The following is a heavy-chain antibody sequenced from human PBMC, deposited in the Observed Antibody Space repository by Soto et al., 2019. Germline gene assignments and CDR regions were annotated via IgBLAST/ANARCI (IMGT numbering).Heavy chain of an antibody. V-gene: IGHV3-74*01. CDR2: INSDGSST. D-gene: IGHD5-12*01. CDR1: GFTFSSYW. Sequence: QPVGSLRLSCAASGFTFSSYWMHWVRQAPGKGLVWVSRINSDGSSTSYADSVKGRFTISRDNAKNTLYLQMNSLRAEDTAVYYCARDIVATIENYYYYGMDVWGQGTTVTVSS. J-gene: IGHJ6*02. CDR3: ARDIVATIENYYYYGMDV.